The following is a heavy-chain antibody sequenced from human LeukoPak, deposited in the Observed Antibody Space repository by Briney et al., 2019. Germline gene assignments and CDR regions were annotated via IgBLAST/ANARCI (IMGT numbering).Heavy chain of an antibody. Sequence: ASVKVSCKASGYTFTSYDINWVRQATGQGLEWMGWMNPSSGNTGYAQKFQGRVTMTRNTSISTAYMELSSLRSEDTAVYYCARTLGDYVWGGYRLRRFDPWGQGTLVTVSS. CDR2: MNPSSGNT. CDR1: GYTFTSYD. CDR3: ARTLGDYVWGGYRLRRFDP. V-gene: IGHV1-8*01. J-gene: IGHJ5*02. D-gene: IGHD3-16*02.